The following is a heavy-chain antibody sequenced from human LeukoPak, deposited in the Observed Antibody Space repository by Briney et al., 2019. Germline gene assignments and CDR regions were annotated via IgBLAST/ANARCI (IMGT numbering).Heavy chain of an antibody. CDR3: ARDVRTRGAPGY. CDR1: GFTVSSNY. J-gene: IGHJ4*02. V-gene: IGHV3-66*01. D-gene: IGHD1-26*01. CDR2: IYSGGST. Sequence: GGSLRLSCAASGFTVSSNYMSRVRQAPGKGLEWVSVIYSGGSTYYADSVKGRFTISRDNSKNTLYLQMNSLRAEDTAVYYCARDVRTRGAPGYWGQGALVTVSS.